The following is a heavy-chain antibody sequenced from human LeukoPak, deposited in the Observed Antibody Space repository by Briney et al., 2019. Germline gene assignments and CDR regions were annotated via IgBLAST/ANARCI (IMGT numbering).Heavy chain of an antibody. CDR1: GFIVSDNH. V-gene: IGHV3-66*01. CDR3: ARDKSTSCYYFDY. Sequence: GGSLRLSCAASGFIVSDNHMNWVRQTPGKGLEWVSIIYINAVTTHYADSVKGRFTISRDNSNSTLYLQMNSLRAEDTAVYYCARDKSTSCYYFDYWGQGTLVTVSS. J-gene: IGHJ4*02. CDR2: IYINAVTT. D-gene: IGHD2-2*01.